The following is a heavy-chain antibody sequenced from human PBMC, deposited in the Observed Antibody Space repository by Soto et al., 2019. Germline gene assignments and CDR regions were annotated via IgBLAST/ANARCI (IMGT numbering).Heavy chain of an antibody. D-gene: IGHD6-13*01. Sequence: SETLSLTCTVSGGSISSGGYYWSWIRQHPGKGLEWIGYIYYSGSTYYNPSLKSRVTISVDTSKNQFSLKLSSVTAADTAVYYCAREYSSCCYNHPTWFDPWGQGTLVTVSS. CDR3: AREYSSCCYNHPTWFDP. J-gene: IGHJ5*02. CDR1: GGSISSGGYY. V-gene: IGHV4-31*03. CDR2: IYYSGST.